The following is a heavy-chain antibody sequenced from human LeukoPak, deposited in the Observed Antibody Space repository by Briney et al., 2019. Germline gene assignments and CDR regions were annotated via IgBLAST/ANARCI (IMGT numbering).Heavy chain of an antibody. CDR1: GFTFSSYA. CDR2: ISGSGGSI. D-gene: IGHD3-16*02. V-gene: IGHV3-23*01. J-gene: IGHJ4*02. Sequence: GALRLSCAASGFTFSSYAMSWVRQAPGKGLEWVSAISGSGGSIYYADSVKGRFTFSRDNAKNSLYLQMNSLRAEDTAVYYCARHRTASDYWGQGTLVTVSS. CDR3: ARHRTASDY.